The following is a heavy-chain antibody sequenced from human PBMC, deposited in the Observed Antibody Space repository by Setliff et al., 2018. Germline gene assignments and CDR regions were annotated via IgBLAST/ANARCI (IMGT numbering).Heavy chain of an antibody. CDR3: AKESGAHYFYYYMDV. CDR1: GFNFSSYG. Sequence: PGGSLRLSCAASGFNFSSYGMHWVRQAPGKGLEWVAAIWFDGSNHYYVDSVKGRFIISRDNSKNTLYLQMNSLRAEDTAVYFCAKESGAHYFYYYMDVWGKGTTVTVSS. D-gene: IGHD2-15*01. CDR2: IWFDGSNH. V-gene: IGHV3-33*06. J-gene: IGHJ6*03.